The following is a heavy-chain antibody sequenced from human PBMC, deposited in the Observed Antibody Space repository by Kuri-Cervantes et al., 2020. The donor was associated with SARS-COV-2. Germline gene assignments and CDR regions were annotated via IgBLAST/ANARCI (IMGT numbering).Heavy chain of an antibody. CDR1: GFTFSSYA. Sequence: GGSLRLSCAASGFTFSSYAMSWVRQAPGKGLEWVSAISSSSSYIYYADSVKGRFTISRDNAKNSLYLQMNSLRAEDTAVYYCARGSSSSWGDYWGQGTLVTVSS. CDR2: ISSSSSYI. J-gene: IGHJ4*02. V-gene: IGHV3-21*01. CDR3: ARGSSSSWGDY. D-gene: IGHD6-6*01.